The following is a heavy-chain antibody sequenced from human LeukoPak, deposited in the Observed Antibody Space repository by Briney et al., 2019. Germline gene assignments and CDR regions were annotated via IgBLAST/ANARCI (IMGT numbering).Heavy chain of an antibody. D-gene: IGHD3-16*01. CDR2: TYYRSKWSS. CDR3: AREGGHYYYIDV. Sequence: SQTLSLTCAISGDSVSSNSAAWHWIRQSPWRGLEWLGRTYYRSKWSSDYAVSMKRRITIKPDTSKNQFSLQLNSVTPEDTAVYCCAREGGHYYYIDVWGKGTTVTVSS. V-gene: IGHV6-1*01. CDR1: GDSVSSNSAA. J-gene: IGHJ6*03.